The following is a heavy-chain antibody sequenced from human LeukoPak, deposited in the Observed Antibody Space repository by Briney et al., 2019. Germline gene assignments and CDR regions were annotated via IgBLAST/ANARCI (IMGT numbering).Heavy chain of an antibody. Sequence: ASVRLSCTASGYTFTGYYMHWVRQAPGQGLEWMGWINPNSGGTNYAQKFQSRVTMTRDTSISTAYMELSRLRSDDTAVYYCARGPTGIAVADWFDPWGQGTLVTVSS. J-gene: IGHJ5*02. CDR1: GYTFTGYY. CDR3: ARGPTGIAVADWFDP. V-gene: IGHV1-2*02. D-gene: IGHD6-19*01. CDR2: INPNSGGT.